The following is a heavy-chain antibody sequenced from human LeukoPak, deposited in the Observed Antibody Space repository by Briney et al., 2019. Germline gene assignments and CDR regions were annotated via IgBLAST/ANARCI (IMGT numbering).Heavy chain of an antibody. D-gene: IGHD4/OR15-4a*01. V-gene: IGHV3-15*01. Sequence: GGSLRLSCTGSGFAFTNAWMTWVRQAPGKGLEWVGHIKSTTDGGTIDYAAPVEGRFTISRDESKNMIYLQMTNLKTEDTAVYYCTTKLGFIYGEDFWGQGTLATVSS. CDR1: GFAFTNAW. CDR2: IKSTTDGGTI. J-gene: IGHJ4*02. CDR3: TTKLGFIYGEDF.